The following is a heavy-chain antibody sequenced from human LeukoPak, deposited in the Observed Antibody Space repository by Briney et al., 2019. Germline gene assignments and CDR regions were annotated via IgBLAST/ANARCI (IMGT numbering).Heavy chain of an antibody. CDR1: GYTFTSYY. CDR2: INPGGGST. D-gene: IGHD3-10*01. V-gene: IGHV1-46*01. J-gene: IGHJ4*02. CDR3: ARGSSHAGFWSIGGVIITPADY. Sequence: ASVKVSCKASGYTFTSYYIHWVRQAPGQGLEWMGIINPGGGSTSYAQKFQGRVSMTRDTSTSTVYMDLSSPRSEDTAVYYCARGSSHAGFWSIGGVIITPADYWGQGTLVTVSS.